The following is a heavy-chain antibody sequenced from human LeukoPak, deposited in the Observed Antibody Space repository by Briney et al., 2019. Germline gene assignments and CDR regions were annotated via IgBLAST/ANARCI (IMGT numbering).Heavy chain of an antibody. D-gene: IGHD4-17*01. J-gene: IGHJ4*02. Sequence: SETLSLTCAVYGGSFSGYYWSWIRQPPGKGLEWIGEINHSGSTNYNLSLKGRVTISVDTSKNQFSLKLSSVTAADTAVYYCARGRADGDYAWYFDYWGQGTLVTVSS. CDR2: INHSGST. V-gene: IGHV4-34*01. CDR3: ARGRADGDYAWYFDY. CDR1: GGSFSGYY.